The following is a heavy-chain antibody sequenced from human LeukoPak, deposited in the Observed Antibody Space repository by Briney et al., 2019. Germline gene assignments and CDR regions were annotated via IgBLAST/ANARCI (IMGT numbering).Heavy chain of an antibody. CDR1: GGTFSSYA. CDR3: ATRMVEMATMKNYYYYYMDV. Sequence: GSSVKVSCKASGGTFSSYAISWVRQAPGQGLEWMGGIMPIFGTANYAQKFQGRVTITADKSTSTAYMELSSLRSEDTAVYYCATRMVEMATMKNYYYYYMDVWGKGTTVTVSS. V-gene: IGHV1-69*06. J-gene: IGHJ6*03. D-gene: IGHD5-24*01. CDR2: IMPIFGTA.